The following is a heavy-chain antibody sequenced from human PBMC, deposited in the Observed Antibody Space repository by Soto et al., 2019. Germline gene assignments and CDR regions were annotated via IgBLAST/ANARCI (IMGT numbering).Heavy chain of an antibody. CDR1: GYSFTNYW. CDR3: ARGIVVVNVTNAFDI. J-gene: IGHJ3*02. D-gene: IGHD2-21*01. V-gene: IGHV5-51*01. Sequence: GESLTISCKGSGYSFTNYWIGWVRQMPGKGLEWMGIIYPGDSDTTYSPSFQGQVTISVDKSISTAYLQWTSLKASDTAMYYCARGIVVVNVTNAFDIWGQGTTVTVSS. CDR2: IYPGDSDT.